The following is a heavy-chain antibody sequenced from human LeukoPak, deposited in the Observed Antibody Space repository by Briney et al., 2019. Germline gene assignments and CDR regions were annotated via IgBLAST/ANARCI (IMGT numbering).Heavy chain of an antibody. Sequence: SETLSLTCTVSGGSISSGGYYWSWIRQHPGKGLEWIGYIYYSGSTYYNPSLKSRVTISVDTSKNQFSLKLSSVTAADTAVYYCARTAAAIFELGGVPADAFDTWGQGTMVTVSS. D-gene: IGHD2-2*01. CDR2: IYYSGST. CDR1: GGSISSGGYY. V-gene: IGHV4-31*03. CDR3: ARTAAAIFELGGVPADAFDT. J-gene: IGHJ3*02.